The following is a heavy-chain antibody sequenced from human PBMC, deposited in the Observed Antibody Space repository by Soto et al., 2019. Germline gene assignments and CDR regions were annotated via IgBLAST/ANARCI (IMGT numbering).Heavy chain of an antibody. J-gene: IGHJ6*02. Sequence: QVQLQESGPGLVKPSQTLSLTCTVSGGSISSGDYYWSWIRQPPGKGLEWIGYIYYSGSTYYNPSLQSRVTISVDTSKNQCSLKLSSVTAADTAVYYCARDKIVVVPAASYYYYYGMDVWGQGTTVTVSS. CDR3: ARDKIVVVPAASYYYYYGMDV. CDR2: IYYSGST. V-gene: IGHV4-30-4*01. CDR1: GGSISSGDYY. D-gene: IGHD2-2*01.